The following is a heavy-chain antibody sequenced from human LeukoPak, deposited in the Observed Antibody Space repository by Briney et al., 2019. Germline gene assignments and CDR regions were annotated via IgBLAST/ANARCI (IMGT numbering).Heavy chain of an antibody. CDR3: ASRPGIAAD. CDR2: ISWNSGGI. CDR1: GFTFDDYA. Sequence: GGSLRLSCAASGFTFDDYAMHWVRQAPGKGLEWVSGISWNSGGIGYADSVKGRFTISRDNAKNSLYLQMNSLRAEDMALYYCASRPGIAADWGQGTLVTVSS. D-gene: IGHD6-25*01. V-gene: IGHV3-9*03. J-gene: IGHJ4*02.